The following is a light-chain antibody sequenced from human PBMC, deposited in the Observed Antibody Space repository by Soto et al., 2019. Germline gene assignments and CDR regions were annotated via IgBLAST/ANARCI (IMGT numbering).Light chain of an antibody. CDR2: GAS. CDR1: QSVSSSY. J-gene: IGKJ4*01. Sequence: EIVLTQSPGTLSLSPGERATLSCRASQSVSSSYLAWYQQKPGQAPRLLIYGASSRATGIPDRFSGSGSGTDFTLTISRLEPEDFAVYYCQHYGSSLGVTFGGGNKVEIK. CDR3: QHYGSSLGVT. V-gene: IGKV3-20*01.